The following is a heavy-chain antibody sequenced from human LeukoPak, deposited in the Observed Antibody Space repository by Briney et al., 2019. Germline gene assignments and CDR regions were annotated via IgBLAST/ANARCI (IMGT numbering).Heavy chain of an antibody. D-gene: IGHD3-9*01. J-gene: IGHJ3*02. Sequence: PGGSLRLSCAASGFTFDNYAMNWLRQAPGKGLEWVSYISGGGTKRHYSDSVKGRFTISRDNPKNTLYLQINSLGAEDTAMYYCAKGSAGYSDDAFDIWGRGTMVTVSS. CDR2: ISGGGTKR. CDR3: AKGSAGYSDDAFDI. CDR1: GFTFDNYA. V-gene: IGHV3-23*01.